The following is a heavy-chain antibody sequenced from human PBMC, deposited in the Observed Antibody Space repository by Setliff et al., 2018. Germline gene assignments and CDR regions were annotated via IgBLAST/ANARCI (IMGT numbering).Heavy chain of an antibody. CDR2: INHRGST. D-gene: IGHD6-19*01. V-gene: IGHV4-39*07. CDR1: GASISTTYYY. Sequence: KPSETLSLTCSVSGASISTTYYYWDWIRQSPEKGLEWIGEINHRGSTNYNPSLKSRVTISIDTSTSQFSLRLTSVTAADSAVYFCARYPRRGNGWYPYYVDVWGKGTTVTVSS. J-gene: IGHJ6*03. CDR3: ARYPRRGNGWYPYYVDV.